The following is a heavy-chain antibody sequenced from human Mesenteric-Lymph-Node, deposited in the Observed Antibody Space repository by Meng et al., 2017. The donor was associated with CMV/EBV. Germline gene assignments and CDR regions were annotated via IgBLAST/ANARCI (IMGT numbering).Heavy chain of an antibody. CDR2: ISYDGSNK. J-gene: IGHJ4*02. Sequence: GGSLRLSCAASGFTFSSYAMHWVRQAPGKGLEWVAIISYDGSNKYYADSVKGRFTISRDNSKNTLYLQMDSLRAEDTAVYYCAKELPLRWNFDYWGQGTLVTVSS. CDR3: AKELPLRWNFDY. CDR1: GFTFSSYA. D-gene: IGHD4-23*01. V-gene: IGHV3-30-3*01.